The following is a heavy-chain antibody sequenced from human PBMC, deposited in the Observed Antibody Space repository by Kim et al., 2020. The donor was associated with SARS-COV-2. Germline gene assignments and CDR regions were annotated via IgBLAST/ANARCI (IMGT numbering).Heavy chain of an antibody. J-gene: IGHJ4*02. CDR3: AREGDYGSGSYYLGY. D-gene: IGHD3-10*01. V-gene: IGHV3-30*04. CDR1: GFTFSSYA. Sequence: GGSLRLSCAASGFTFSSYAMHWVRQAPGKGLEWVAVISYDGSNKYYADSVKGRFTISRDNSKNTLYLQMNSLRAEDTAVYYCAREGDYGSGSYYLGYWGQGTLVTVSS. CDR2: ISYDGSNK.